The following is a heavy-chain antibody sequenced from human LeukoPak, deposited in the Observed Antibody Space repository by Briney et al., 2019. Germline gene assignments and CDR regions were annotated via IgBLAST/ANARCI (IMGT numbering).Heavy chain of an antibody. D-gene: IGHD6-13*01. J-gene: IGHJ5*02. CDR2: INHSGST. V-gene: IGHV4-34*01. CDR3: ARGKSSSWYFGANWFDP. Sequence: NTSETLSLTCAVYGGSFSGYYWGWIRQPPGKGLEWIGEINHSGSTNYNPSLKSRVTISVDTSKNQFSLKLSSVTAADTAVYYCARGKSSSWYFGANWFDPWGQGTLVTVSS. CDR1: GGSFSGYY.